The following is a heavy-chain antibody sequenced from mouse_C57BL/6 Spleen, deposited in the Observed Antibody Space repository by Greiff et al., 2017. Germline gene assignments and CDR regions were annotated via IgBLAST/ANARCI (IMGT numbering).Heavy chain of an antibody. CDR2: INYDGSST. CDR1: GFTFSDYY. D-gene: IGHD1-1*01. J-gene: IGHJ4*01. CDR3: ARGHGSSYDYYAMDY. Sequence: EVQGVESEGGLVQPGSSMKLSCTASGFTFSDYYMAWVSQVPEQGLEWVANINYDGSSTYYLDSLKSRFIISRDNAKNILYLQMSSLKSEDTATYYCARGHGSSYDYYAMDYWGQGTSVTVSS. V-gene: IGHV5-16*01.